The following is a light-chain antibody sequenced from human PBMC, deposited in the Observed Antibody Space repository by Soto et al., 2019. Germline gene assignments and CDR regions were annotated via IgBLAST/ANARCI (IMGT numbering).Light chain of an antibody. CDR1: SSNLGSNT. J-gene: IGLJ3*02. CDR3: AAWDDSLNGWV. V-gene: IGLV1-44*01. Sequence: QLVLTQPPSASGTPGQRVIISWSGSSSNLGSNTANWYQQFPGTAPKVVIYSNNQRPSRVPDRFSGSKSGTSASLAISGLQSEDEADYYCAAWDDSLNGWVFGGGTKVTVL. CDR2: SNN.